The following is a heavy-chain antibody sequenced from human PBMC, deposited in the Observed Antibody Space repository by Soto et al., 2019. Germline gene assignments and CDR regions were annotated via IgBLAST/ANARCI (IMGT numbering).Heavy chain of an antibody. D-gene: IGHD3-3*01. V-gene: IGHV3-48*03. Sequence: EVQLVESGGGLVQPGGSLRLSCAASGFTFSSYEMNWVRQAPGKGLEWVSYISSSGSTIYYADSVKGRFTISRDNAKNSLYLQMNSLRAEDTAVYYCARGRGVVILTPHDYWGQGTLVTVSS. CDR1: GFTFSSYE. J-gene: IGHJ4*02. CDR2: ISSSGSTI. CDR3: ARGRGVVILTPHDY.